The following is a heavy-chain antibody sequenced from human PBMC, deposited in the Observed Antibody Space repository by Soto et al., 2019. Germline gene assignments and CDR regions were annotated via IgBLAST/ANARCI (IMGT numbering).Heavy chain of an antibody. CDR1: GGSFSGYY. CDR2: INHSGST. CDR3: ARIWGLTRYCGGDCYRDY. D-gene: IGHD2-21*02. V-gene: IGHV4-34*01. J-gene: IGHJ4*02. Sequence: PSETLSLTCAVYGGSFSGYYWSWIRQPPGKGLEWIGEINHSGSTNYNPSLKSRVTISVDTSKNQFSLKLSSVTAADTAVYYCARIWGLTRYCGGDCYRDYWGQGTLVTSPQ.